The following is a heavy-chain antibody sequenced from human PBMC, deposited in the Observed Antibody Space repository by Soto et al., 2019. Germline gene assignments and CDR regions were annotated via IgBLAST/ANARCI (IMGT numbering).Heavy chain of an antibody. CDR1: GYTFTSYG. D-gene: IGHD6-19*01. V-gene: IGHV1-18*01. CDR2: ISAYFGKT. CDR3: ATSTLNHSSGWFYYGMDV. J-gene: IGHJ6*02. Sequence: GASVKVSCKASGYTFTSYGISWVRQAPGQGLEWMGWISAYFGKTNYAQKFQGRVTITADESTSTAYMELSSLRSEDTAVYYCATSTLNHSSGWFYYGMDVWGQGTTVTVSS.